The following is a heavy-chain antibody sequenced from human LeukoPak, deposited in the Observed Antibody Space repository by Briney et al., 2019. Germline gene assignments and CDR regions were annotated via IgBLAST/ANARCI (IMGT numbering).Heavy chain of an antibody. CDR2: INPSGGST. CDR1: GYTFTSYY. V-gene: IGHV1-46*01. CDR3: ARGPVYYYGSGSYPDY. J-gene: IGHJ4*02. D-gene: IGHD3-10*01. Sequence: ASVKVSCKASGYTFTSYYMHWVRQAPGQGLEWMGIINPSGGSTSYAQKFQGRVTMTRDMSTSTVYMELSSLRSEDTAVYHCARGPVYYYGSGSYPDYWGQGTLVTVSS.